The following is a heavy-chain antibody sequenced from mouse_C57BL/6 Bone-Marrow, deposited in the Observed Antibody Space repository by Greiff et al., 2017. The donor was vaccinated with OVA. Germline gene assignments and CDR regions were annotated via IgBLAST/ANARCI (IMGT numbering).Heavy chain of an antibody. V-gene: IGHV1-64*01. CDR3: ARSGYYGSSYVYWYFDV. CDR2: IHPNSGST. CDR1: GSTFPSYG. J-gene: IGHJ1*03. Sequence: QVQLQQPGAELLKPGASVKLSCKASGSTFPSYGMPGVKRRPGQGLEWIGMIHPNSGSTNYNEKFKSKATLTVDKSSSTAYMQLSSLTSEDSAVYYCARSGYYGSSYVYWYFDVWGTGTTVTVSS. D-gene: IGHD1-1*01.